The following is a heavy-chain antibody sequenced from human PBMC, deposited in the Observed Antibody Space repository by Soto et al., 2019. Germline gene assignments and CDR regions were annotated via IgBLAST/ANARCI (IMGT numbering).Heavy chain of an antibody. CDR1: GFTFSSYA. Sequence: LRLSCAASGFTFSSYAIHWVRQAPGKGLEWVTIISKDGNSKHYADSVKGRFTISRDNSKNTLFLQMNSLRAEDTAVYYCARDPQGSYCYIDYWGQGTPVTVSS. V-gene: IGHV3-30-3*01. CDR3: ARDPQGSYCYIDY. CDR2: ISKDGNSK. D-gene: IGHD3-10*01. J-gene: IGHJ4*02.